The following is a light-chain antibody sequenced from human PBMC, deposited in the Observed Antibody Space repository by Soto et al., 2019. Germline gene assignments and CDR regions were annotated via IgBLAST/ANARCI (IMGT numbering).Light chain of an antibody. V-gene: IGKV1-5*02. Sequence: DIQMTQSPSTLSPSVADRVTIICGASQSASTFLAWYQQKPGQAPKLLIYDASTLQSGVPSRFSASGSGTEFALTISGLQPDDFAVYYCQQYNRYAVTFGQGTKVDIK. CDR2: DAS. CDR3: QQYNRYAVT. J-gene: IGKJ1*01. CDR1: QSASTF.